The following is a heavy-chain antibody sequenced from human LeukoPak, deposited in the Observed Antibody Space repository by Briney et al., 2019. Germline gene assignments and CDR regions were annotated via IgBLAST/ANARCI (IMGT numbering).Heavy chain of an antibody. V-gene: IGHV3-11*01. J-gene: IGHJ6*03. CDR1: GFTFSDYY. CDR2: TSSSGSTI. Sequence: GGSLRLSCAASGFTFSDYYMSWIRQAPGKGLEWVSYTSSSGSTIYYADSVKGRFTISRDNAKNSLYLQMNSLRAEDTAVYYCARDRSARRGLGYCYYYMDVWGKGTTVTVSS. CDR3: ARDRSARRGLGYCYYYMDV. D-gene: IGHD6-6*01.